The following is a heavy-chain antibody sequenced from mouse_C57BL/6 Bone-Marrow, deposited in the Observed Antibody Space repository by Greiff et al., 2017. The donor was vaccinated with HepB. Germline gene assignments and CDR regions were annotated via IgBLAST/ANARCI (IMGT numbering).Heavy chain of an antibody. CDR3: TTGWAWFAY. CDR1: GFNIKDDY. Sequence: VQLQQSGAELVRPGASVKLSCTASGFNIKDDYMHWVKQRPEQGLEWIGWIDPENGDTEYASKFQGKATITADTSANTAYLQLSSLNSEDTAVYYCTTGWAWFAYWGQGTRVTVSA. J-gene: IGHJ3*01. V-gene: IGHV14-4*01. CDR2: IDPENGDT. D-gene: IGHD3-3*01.